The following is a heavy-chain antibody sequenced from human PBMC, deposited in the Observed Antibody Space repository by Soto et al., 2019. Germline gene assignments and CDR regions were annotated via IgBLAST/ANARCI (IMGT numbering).Heavy chain of an antibody. Sequence: SVKVSCKASGGTFISSGISWVRQAPGQGLEYMGGIIPIFGPANYAQMFQGRVTITADESTSTAYMELNSLRSEDTAVYYCATSHCSGGTCFPRRNYFDYWGQGTLVTVSS. CDR2: IIPIFGPA. J-gene: IGHJ4*02. CDR1: GGTFISSG. V-gene: IGHV1-69*13. CDR3: ATSHCSGGTCFPRRNYFDY. D-gene: IGHD2-15*01.